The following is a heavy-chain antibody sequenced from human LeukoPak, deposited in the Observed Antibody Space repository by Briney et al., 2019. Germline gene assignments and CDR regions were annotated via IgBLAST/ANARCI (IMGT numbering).Heavy chain of an antibody. CDR1: GFTFSSYA. CDR3: AKPGSSHDAFDI. CDR2: ISGSGGST. V-gene: IGHV3-23*01. J-gene: IGHJ3*02. Sequence: GGSLRLSCAASGFTFSSYAMIWVRQAPGKGLEWVSAISGSGGSTYYADSVKVRFTISRDNSKNTLYLQMNSLRAEDTAVYYCAKPGSSHDAFDIWGQGTMVTVSS.